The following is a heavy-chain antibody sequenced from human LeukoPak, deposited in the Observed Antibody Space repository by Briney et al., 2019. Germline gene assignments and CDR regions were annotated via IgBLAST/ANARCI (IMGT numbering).Heavy chain of an antibody. J-gene: IGHJ6*03. CDR3: ARTLWGYSSSSNYYYMDV. CDR1: GYTFTSYD. Sequence: ASVKVSCKASGYTFTSYDINWVRQATGQGLEWMGWMYPNSGNTGYAQKFQGRVTITRNTSISTAYMELSSLRSEDTAVYYCARTLWGYSSSSNYYYMDVWGKGTTVNVSS. CDR2: MYPNSGNT. D-gene: IGHD6-6*01. V-gene: IGHV1-8*03.